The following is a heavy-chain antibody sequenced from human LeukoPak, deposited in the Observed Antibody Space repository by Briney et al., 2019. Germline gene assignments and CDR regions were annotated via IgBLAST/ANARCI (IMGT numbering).Heavy chain of an antibody. V-gene: IGHV3-23*01. J-gene: IGHJ5*02. D-gene: IGHD2-15*01. Sequence: PGGSLRLSCAASGFTFSSYAMSWVRQAPGKGLEWVSAISGSGGSTYYADSVKGRFTISRDNSKNTLYLQMNSLRAEDTAVYYCARDGRDIVVEDWFDPWGQGTLVTVSS. CDR1: GFTFSSYA. CDR3: ARDGRDIVVEDWFDP. CDR2: ISGSGGST.